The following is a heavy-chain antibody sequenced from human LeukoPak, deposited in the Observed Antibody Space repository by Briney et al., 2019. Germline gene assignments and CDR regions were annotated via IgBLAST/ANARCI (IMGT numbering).Heavy chain of an antibody. D-gene: IGHD6-19*01. V-gene: IGHV3-30*04. J-gene: IGHJ5*01. Sequence: GRSLRLSCAVSGFTFRSYTIHWVRQAPGKGLQWVAVISYDGFNIYYGDSVRGRFTISRDNSKNTLYLQMNSLRAEDSAVYYCAREYSSGWFDYWGQGTLVTVSS. CDR3: AREYSSGWFDY. CDR2: ISYDGFNI. CDR1: GFTFRSYT.